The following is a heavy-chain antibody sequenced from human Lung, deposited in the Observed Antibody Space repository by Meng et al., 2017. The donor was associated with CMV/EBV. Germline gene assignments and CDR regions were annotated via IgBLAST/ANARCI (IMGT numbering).Heavy chain of an antibody. V-gene: IGHV1-8*01. CDR1: GYTFTSYD. CDR2: MNPNSGNT. CDR3: ARCYDFWSGYYSQDHYYYYSMDV. Sequence: ASVXVSXKASGYTFTSYDINWVRQDTGQGLEWMGWMNPNSGNTGYAQKFQGRVTMTRNTSISTAYVELSSLRSEDTAVYYCARCYDFWSGYYSQDHYYYYSMDVXGQGXTVTVSS. J-gene: IGHJ6*02. D-gene: IGHD3-3*01.